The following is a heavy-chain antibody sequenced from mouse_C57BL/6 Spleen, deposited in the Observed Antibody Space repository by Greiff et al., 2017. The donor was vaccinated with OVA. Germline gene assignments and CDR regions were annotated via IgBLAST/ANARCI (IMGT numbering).Heavy chain of an antibody. CDR1: GYTFTNYW. CDR3: AREGTGPMDY. CDR2: IYPGGGYT. V-gene: IGHV1-63*01. J-gene: IGHJ4*01. Sequence: VMLVESGAELVRPGTSVKMSCKASGYTFTNYWIGWAKQRPGHGLEWIGDIYPGGGYTNYNEKFKGKATLTADKSSSTAYMQFSSLTSEDSAIYYCAREGTGPMDYWGQGTSVTVSS. D-gene: IGHD4-1*01.